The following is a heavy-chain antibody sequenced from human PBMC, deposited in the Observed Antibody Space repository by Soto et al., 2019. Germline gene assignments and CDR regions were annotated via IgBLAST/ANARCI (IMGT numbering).Heavy chain of an antibody. V-gene: IGHV3-33*01. J-gene: IGHJ4*02. CDR2: IWYDGSNK. CDR1: GFTFSSYG. CDR3: AIFDDFWSGYQRSDDY. Sequence: GGSLRLFCAASGFTFSSYGMHWVRQAPGKGLEWVAVIWYDGSNKYYADSVKGRFTISRDNSKNTLYLQMNSLRAEDTAVYYCAIFDDFWSGYQRSDDYWGQGTLVTVSS. D-gene: IGHD3-3*01.